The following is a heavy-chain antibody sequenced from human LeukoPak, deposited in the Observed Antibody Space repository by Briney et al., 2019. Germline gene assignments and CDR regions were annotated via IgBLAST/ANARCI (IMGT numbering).Heavy chain of an antibody. Sequence: PGGSLRLSCAASGFTFTSYWMHWVRQAPGKGLEWVGRIKPKTDGETTEYAAPVKDRFSISRDDSKSMMYLQMNSLKTEDTAVYYCITPLPYSAQGGQGTLVTVSS. V-gene: IGHV3-15*07. CDR1: GFTFTSYW. CDR3: ITPLPYSAQ. CDR2: IKPKTDGETT. J-gene: IGHJ4*02. D-gene: IGHD2-21*01.